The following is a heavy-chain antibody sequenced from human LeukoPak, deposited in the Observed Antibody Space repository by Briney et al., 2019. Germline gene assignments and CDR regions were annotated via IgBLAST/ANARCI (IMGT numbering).Heavy chain of an antibody. CDR1: GGSISSGGYY. CDR3: AKEATVTTDWFDP. D-gene: IGHD4-11*01. Sequence: SQTLSLTCTVSGGSISSGGYYWSWIRQHPGKGLEWIGYIYYSGSTYYNPSLKSRVTISVDTSKNQFSLKLSSVTAADTAVYYCAKEATVTTDWFDPWGQGTLVTVSS. J-gene: IGHJ5*02. V-gene: IGHV4-31*03. CDR2: IYYSGST.